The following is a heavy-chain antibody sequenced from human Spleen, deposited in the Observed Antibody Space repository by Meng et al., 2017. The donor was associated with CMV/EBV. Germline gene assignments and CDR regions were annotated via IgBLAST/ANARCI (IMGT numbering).Heavy chain of an antibody. D-gene: IGHD6-19*01. J-gene: IGHJ4*02. V-gene: IGHV1-18*01. CDR2: ISAYNGNT. CDR3: AREFIALAGSTTGRYGMDV. Sequence: ASVKVSCKASGYTFTRYGISWVRQAPGQGLEWMGWISAYNGNTNYAEKIQGRVTMTTDTSTSTAYMELRSLRSDDTAVYYCAREFIALAGSTTGRYGMDVWGQGTLVTVSS. CDR1: GYTFTRYG.